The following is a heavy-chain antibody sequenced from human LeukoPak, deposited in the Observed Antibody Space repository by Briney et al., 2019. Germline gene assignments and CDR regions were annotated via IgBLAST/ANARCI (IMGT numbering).Heavy chain of an antibody. CDR3: ARGWGAH. J-gene: IGHJ4*02. CDR2: INHSGST. CDR1: GGSFSGCY. D-gene: IGHD7-27*01. V-gene: IGHV4-34*01. Sequence: SETLSLTCAVYGGSFSGCYWSWIRQPPGKGLEWIGEINHSGSTNYNPSLKSRVTISVDTSKNQFSLKLSSVTAADTAVYYCARGWGAHWGQGTLVTVSS.